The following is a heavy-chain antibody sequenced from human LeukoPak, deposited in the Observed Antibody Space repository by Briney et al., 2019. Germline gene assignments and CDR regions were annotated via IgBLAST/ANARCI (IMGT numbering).Heavy chain of an antibody. D-gene: IGHD3-9*01. J-gene: IGHJ4*02. CDR1: GFTFSSYG. V-gene: IGHV3-33*06. CDR3: AKGFLTGYLYYFDY. CDR2: IWYDGSNK. Sequence: PGTSLRLSCAASGFTFSSYGMHWVRQAPGKGLEWVAVIWYDGSNKFYADSVKGRFTISRDNSKNTLYLQMNSLTAEDTAVYYCAKGFLTGYLYYFDYWGQGTLATVSS.